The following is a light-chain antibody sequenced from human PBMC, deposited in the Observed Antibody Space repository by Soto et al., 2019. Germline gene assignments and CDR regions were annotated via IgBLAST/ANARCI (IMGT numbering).Light chain of an antibody. CDR3: QQYGSSPCT. CDR2: GAS. J-gene: IGKJ3*01. V-gene: IGKV3-20*01. CDR1: QSVSSSY. Sequence: EIVLTQSPGTLSLSPGERATLSCRASQSVSSSYLAWYQQKPGQAPMLLIYGASSRATGIPDRFSGSGSGTAFTLHISRLEPDDFALYYCQQYGSSPCTFGPGTKVDIK.